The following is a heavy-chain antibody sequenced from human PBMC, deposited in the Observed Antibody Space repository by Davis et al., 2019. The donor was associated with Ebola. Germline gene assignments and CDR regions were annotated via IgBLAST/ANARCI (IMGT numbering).Heavy chain of an antibody. J-gene: IGHJ6*02. V-gene: IGHV1-3*01. CDR3: ARGYSSSHDYYYYGMDV. CDR1: GYTFTSYA. Sequence: AASVKVSCKASGYTFTSYAMHWVRQAPGQRLEWMGWINAGNGKTKYSQKFQGRVTITRDTSASTAYMELSSLRSEDTAVYYCARGYSSSHDYYYYGMDVWSQGTTVTVSS. CDR2: INAGNGKT. D-gene: IGHD6-13*01.